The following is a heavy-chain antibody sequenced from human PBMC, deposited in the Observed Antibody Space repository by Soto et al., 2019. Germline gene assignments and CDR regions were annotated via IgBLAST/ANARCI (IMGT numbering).Heavy chain of an antibody. CDR1: GDSFNDYA. V-gene: IGHV1-69*01. CDR2: IIPIFGAA. J-gene: IGHJ4*02. D-gene: IGHD4-17*01. Sequence: QVQLVQSGAEVRTPGSSVKVSCKASGDSFNDYAVSWVRQAPGQGLEWMGGIIPIFGAAHYAQKFQGRVTLTADESTSTAYMELSSLRYEDTAVYYCARLPTTVPRTYWGQGTLVTVSS. CDR3: ARLPTTVPRTY.